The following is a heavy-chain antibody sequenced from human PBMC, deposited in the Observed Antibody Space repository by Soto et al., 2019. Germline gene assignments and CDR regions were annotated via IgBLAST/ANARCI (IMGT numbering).Heavy chain of an antibody. CDR2: IFYSGST. Sequence: SETLSLTCTVSGGSISSSSYYWGWIRQPPGKGLEWIGSIFYSGSTYYNPSLKSRVTISVDRSKNQFSLKLSSVTAADTAVYYCASSNYDRTIPLYYWGQGTLVTVSS. CDR3: ASSNYDRTIPLYY. J-gene: IGHJ4*02. D-gene: IGHD3-22*01. V-gene: IGHV4-39*07. CDR1: GGSISSSSYY.